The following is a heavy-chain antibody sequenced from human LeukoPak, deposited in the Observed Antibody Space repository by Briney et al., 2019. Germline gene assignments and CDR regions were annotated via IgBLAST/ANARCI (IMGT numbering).Heavy chain of an antibody. D-gene: IGHD3-22*01. CDR2: IYYSGST. V-gene: IGHV4-31*03. Sequence: SQTLSLTCTVSGGSISSGGYSWSWIRQHPGKGLEWIGYIYYSGSTYYNPSLKSRVTISVDTSKNQFSLKLSSVTAADTAVHYCARGPSSGYYYDYWGQGTLVTVSS. J-gene: IGHJ4*02. CDR1: GGSISSGGYS. CDR3: ARGPSSGYYYDY.